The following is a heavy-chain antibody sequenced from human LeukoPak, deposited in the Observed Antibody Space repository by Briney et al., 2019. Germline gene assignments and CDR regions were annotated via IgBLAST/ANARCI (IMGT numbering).Heavy chain of an antibody. D-gene: IGHD4-23*01. Sequence: GGSLRLSCTASGFSLGDYEINWVRQAPGKGLEWVSYISSSGSTIYYADSVRGRFTISRDNAKNSLYLQMNSLRAEDTAVYYCARDIQGGNSGAYWGQGTLVTVSS. CDR3: ARDIQGGNSGAY. J-gene: IGHJ4*02. CDR1: GFSLGDYE. CDR2: ISSSGSTI. V-gene: IGHV3-48*03.